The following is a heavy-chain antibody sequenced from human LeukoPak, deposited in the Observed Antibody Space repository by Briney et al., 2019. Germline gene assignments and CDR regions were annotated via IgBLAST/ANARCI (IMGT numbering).Heavy chain of an antibody. J-gene: IGHJ4*02. D-gene: IGHD5-12*01. CDR2: INSDGSNT. Sequence: PGGSLRLSCAASGFTFSSYWMHWVRQAPGKGLVCVSRINSDGSNTDYADSVKGRITISRDNAKNTLFLQMNSLRDEDTAVYYCARGQYGGYDSIGDYWGQGTLVTVSS. CDR1: GFTFSSYW. V-gene: IGHV3-74*01. CDR3: ARGQYGGYDSIGDY.